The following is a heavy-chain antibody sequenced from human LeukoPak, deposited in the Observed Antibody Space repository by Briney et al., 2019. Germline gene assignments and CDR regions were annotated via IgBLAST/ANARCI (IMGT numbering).Heavy chain of an antibody. J-gene: IGHJ4*02. CDR3: AREGYYDSSGLYYFDY. Sequence: SETLSLTCTVSGGSISSGGYYWSWIRQHPGKGLEWIGYIYYSGSTYYNPSLKSRVTISVDTSKNQFSLKLSSVTAADTAVYYCAREGYYDSSGLYYFDYWGQGTLVTVSS. CDR1: GGSISSGGYY. CDR2: IYYSGST. D-gene: IGHD3-22*01. V-gene: IGHV4-31*03.